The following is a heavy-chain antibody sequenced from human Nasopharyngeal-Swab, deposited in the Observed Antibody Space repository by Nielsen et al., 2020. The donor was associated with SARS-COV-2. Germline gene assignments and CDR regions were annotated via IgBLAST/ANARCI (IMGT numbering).Heavy chain of an antibody. V-gene: IGHV4-39*07. CDR2: IYYSGST. J-gene: IGHJ3*02. CDR3: AREVRGYAYGTRSFDI. Sequence: SETLSLTCTVSGGSISSSSYYWGWIRQPPGKGLEWIGNIYYSGSTNYNPSLKSRVTISVDTSKNQFSLKLSSVTAADTAVYYCAREVRGYAYGTRSFDIWGQGTMVTVSS. CDR1: GGSISSSSYY. D-gene: IGHD5-18*01.